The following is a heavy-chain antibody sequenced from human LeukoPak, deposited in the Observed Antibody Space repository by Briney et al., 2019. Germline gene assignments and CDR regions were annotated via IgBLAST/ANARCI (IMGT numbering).Heavy chain of an antibody. CDR1: GCSSTDHY. CDR3: SRDHNWGPDY. CDR2: IHPKTGVT. J-gene: IGHJ4*02. V-gene: IGHV1-2*02. D-gene: IGHD7-27*01. Sequence: GASVKVSCKASGCSSTDHYLHWLRQAPGQGLEWMAWIHPKTGVTNYAERFQGRLSLTRDTSISTLYMELNSLTSDDTAVYYCSRDHNWGPDYWGQGTLVSVSS.